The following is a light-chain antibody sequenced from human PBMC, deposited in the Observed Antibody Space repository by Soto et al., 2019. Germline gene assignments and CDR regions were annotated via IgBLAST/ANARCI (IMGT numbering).Light chain of an antibody. CDR3: QQRSNWPPSIT. Sequence: EIVLTQSPATLSLSPGERATLSCRASQSGSTTSLAWYQQKPGQPPRLLIYDAAARATGVPDRFSGGGSGTDFTLTISRVEPEDFAVYYCQQRSNWPPSITFGQGTRLEIK. CDR2: DAA. V-gene: IGKV3D-20*02. J-gene: IGKJ5*01. CDR1: QSGSTTS.